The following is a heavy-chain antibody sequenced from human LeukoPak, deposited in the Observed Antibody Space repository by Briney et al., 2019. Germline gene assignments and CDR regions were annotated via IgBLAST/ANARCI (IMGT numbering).Heavy chain of an antibody. V-gene: IGHV3-7*01. CDR3: ARVGARQILVY. D-gene: IGHD1-26*01. CDR2: IKQDGGEE. Sequence: GGSLRLSCAASEFTFSSYWMSWVRQAPGKGLEWVANIKQDGGEEYYLDSVKGRFTVSRDNAKNSLYLQMNSLRAEDTAVYYCARVGARQILVYWGQGTLVTVSS. J-gene: IGHJ4*02. CDR1: EFTFSSYW.